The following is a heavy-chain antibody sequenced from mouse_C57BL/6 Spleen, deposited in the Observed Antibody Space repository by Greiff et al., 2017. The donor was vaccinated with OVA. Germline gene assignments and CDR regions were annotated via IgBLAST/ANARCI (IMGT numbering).Heavy chain of an antibody. CDR1: GYSITSDY. D-gene: IGHD1-1*01. J-gene: IGHJ1*03. CDR2: ISYSGST. Sequence: EVHLVESGPGLAKPSQTLSLTCSVTGYSITSDYWNWIRKFPGNKLEYMGYISYSGSTYYNPSLKSRISITRDTSKNQYYLQLNSVTTEDTATYDCARILSYYDGSSYGYFDVWGTGTTVTVSS. CDR3: ARILSYYDGSSYGYFDV. V-gene: IGHV3-8*01.